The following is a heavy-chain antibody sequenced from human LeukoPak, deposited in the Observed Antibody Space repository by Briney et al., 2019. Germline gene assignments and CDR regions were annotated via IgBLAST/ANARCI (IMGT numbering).Heavy chain of an antibody. Sequence: ASVKVSCKASGYTLASYGISWVRQAPGQGLEWMGWISAHNGNTNYAQKFQGRVTMTTDTSTNTAYMELRSLRYDDTAVYYCARDWYYYGSGSYVEPFFDSWGQGTLVTVSS. CDR1: GYTLASYG. D-gene: IGHD3-10*01. CDR3: ARDWYYYGSGSYVEPFFDS. CDR2: ISAHNGNT. V-gene: IGHV1-18*01. J-gene: IGHJ4*02.